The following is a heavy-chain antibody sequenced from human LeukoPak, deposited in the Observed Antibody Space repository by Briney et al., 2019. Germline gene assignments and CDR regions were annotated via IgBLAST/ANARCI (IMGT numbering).Heavy chain of an antibody. CDR2: VSYSGST. D-gene: IGHD1-14*01. CDR1: GGSISSYY. V-gene: IGHV4-59*01. CDR3: ARNPPATAEFYFDY. J-gene: IGHJ4*02. Sequence: PSETLSLTCAVCGGSISSYYWSWIRQPPGKGLEWIGYVSYSGSTNYNPSLKSRVTISVDTSKNQFSLKLNSVTAADTAVYYCARNPPATAEFYFDYWGQGTLVTVSS.